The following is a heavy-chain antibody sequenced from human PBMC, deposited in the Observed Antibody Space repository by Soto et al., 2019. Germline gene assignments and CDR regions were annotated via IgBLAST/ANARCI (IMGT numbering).Heavy chain of an antibody. CDR2: ISGSGGST. V-gene: IGHV3-23*01. Sequence: GGSLRLSCAASGFTFSSYAMSWVRQAPGKGLEWVSAISGSGGSTYYADSVKVRFTISRDNSKNTLYLQMNSLRAEDTAVYYCAKDPLRDSSGSLFDYWGQGTLVTVSS. CDR3: AKDPLRDSSGSLFDY. D-gene: IGHD3-22*01. J-gene: IGHJ4*02. CDR1: GFTFSSYA.